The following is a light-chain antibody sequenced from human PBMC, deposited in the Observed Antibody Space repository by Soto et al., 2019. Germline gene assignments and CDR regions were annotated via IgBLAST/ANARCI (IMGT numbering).Light chain of an antibody. CDR2: DAS. CDR3: QQRSNWPPT. J-gene: IGKJ4*01. V-gene: IGKV3-11*01. CDR1: QSVSTY. Sequence: EIVLTQSPVTLSLSPGERATLSCRASQSVSTYLAWYQQQPGQAPRLLIFDASNRATGIPARFSGSGSGTDFTLTISSLEPEDFAVYYCQQRSNWPPTFGGGTKVEIK.